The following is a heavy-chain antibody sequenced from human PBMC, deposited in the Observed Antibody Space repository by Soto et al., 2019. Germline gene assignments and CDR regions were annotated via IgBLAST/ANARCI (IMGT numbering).Heavy chain of an antibody. CDR2: VSGSAVRP. V-gene: IGHV3-23*01. Sequence: GGSLRLSCEISGFTFDSYAMTWVRPAPATGLEWLATVSGSAVRPFYADSVAGRFTISRDNSKNTLYVQINSLRVEDTAVYYCARDQDLGAPTPHFYCYRMDVWGRGTRVTVSS. J-gene: IGHJ6*02. D-gene: IGHD3-16*01. CDR1: GFTFDSYA. CDR3: ARDQDLGAPTPHFYCYRMDV.